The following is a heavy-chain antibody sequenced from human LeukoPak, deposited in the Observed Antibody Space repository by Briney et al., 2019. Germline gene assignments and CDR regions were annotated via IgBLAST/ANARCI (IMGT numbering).Heavy chain of an antibody. CDR2: IKQGGSEK. J-gene: IGHJ4*02. Sequence: GESLRLSCAASGFTFTTYWMSWVRQAPGKGLEWVANIKQGGSEKYYVDSVKGRFTISRDNAKNLLCLQMNSLRAEDTAVYYCARDEYLWSGYYPNQAFDYWGQGTLVTVSS. V-gene: IGHV3-7*01. CDR1: GFTFTTYW. D-gene: IGHD3-3*01. CDR3: ARDEYLWSGYYPNQAFDY.